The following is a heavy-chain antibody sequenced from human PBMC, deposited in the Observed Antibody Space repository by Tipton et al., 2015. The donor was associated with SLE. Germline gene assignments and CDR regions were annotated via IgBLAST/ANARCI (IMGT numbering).Heavy chain of an antibody. V-gene: IGHV4-34*01. CDR1: GGSFSGYY. CDR2: INHSGST. D-gene: IGHD6-6*01. Sequence: TLSLTCAVYGGSFSGYYWSWIRQPPGKGLEWIGEINHSGSTNYNPSLKSRVTISVDTSKNQFSRKLSSVTAADTAVYYCSRGGFVSMAARRRGYYFDYWGQGALVTVSS. J-gene: IGHJ4*02. CDR3: SRGGFVSMAARRRGYYFDY.